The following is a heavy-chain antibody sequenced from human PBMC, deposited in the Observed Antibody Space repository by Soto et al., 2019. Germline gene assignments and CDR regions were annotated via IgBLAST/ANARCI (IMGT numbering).Heavy chain of an antibody. D-gene: IGHD3-22*01. Sequence: SETLSLTCTVSGDSVRIRYWTWIRQPPGKGLEWIGYIYDGGTTKYNPSLNSRATVSADTSKNQVSLNLTSVTAADTAVYYCARRALYATSAFSVHWYFDIWGRGTLVTVSS. CDR2: IYDGGTT. J-gene: IGHJ2*01. CDR3: ARRALYATSAFSVHWYFDI. CDR1: GDSVRIRY. V-gene: IGHV4-59*02.